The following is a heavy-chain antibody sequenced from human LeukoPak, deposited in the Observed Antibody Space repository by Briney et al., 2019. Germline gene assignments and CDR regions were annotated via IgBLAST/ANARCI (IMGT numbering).Heavy chain of an antibody. D-gene: IGHD6-13*01. V-gene: IGHV3-9*01. CDR2: ISWNSGSI. CDR3: AKDGAPGIVVAGTLLAYYFDY. Sequence: PGGSLRLSCAASGFTFDDYAMHWVRQAPGKGLEWVSGISWNSGSIGYADSVKGRFTISRDNAKNSLYLQMNSLRAEDTALYYCAKDGAPGIVVAGTLLAYYFDYWGQGTLVTVSS. CDR1: GFTFDDYA. J-gene: IGHJ4*02.